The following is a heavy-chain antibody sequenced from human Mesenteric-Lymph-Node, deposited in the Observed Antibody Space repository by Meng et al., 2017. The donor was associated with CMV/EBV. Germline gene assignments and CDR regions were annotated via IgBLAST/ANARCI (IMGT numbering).Heavy chain of an antibody. CDR1: GFTFSSYS. CDR2: ISSSSSYI. V-gene: IGHV3-21*01. D-gene: IGHD3-22*01. Sequence: GESLKISCAASGFTFSSYSMNWVRQAPGKGLEWVSSISSSSSYIYYADSVKGRFTISRDNAKNSLYLQMNSLRAEDTAVYYCASLQVGHYDSSGYYYVDYWGQGTLVTVSS. J-gene: IGHJ4*02. CDR3: ASLQVGHYDSSGYYYVDY.